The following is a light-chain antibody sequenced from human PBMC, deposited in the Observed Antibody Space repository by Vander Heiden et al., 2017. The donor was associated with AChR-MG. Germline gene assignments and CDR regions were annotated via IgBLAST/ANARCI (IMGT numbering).Light chain of an antibody. CDR1: QSVSIN. CDR3: QQYNNWPPLT. V-gene: IGKV3-15*01. CDR2: GAS. Sequence: EIVMTQSPVTLSVSPGERATLSCRASQSVSINLAWYQQKPGQAPRLLIYGASTRAPGIPARFSGSGSGTEFTLTISSRQSEDFAVYYCQQYNNWPPLTFGGGTKVEIK. J-gene: IGKJ4*01.